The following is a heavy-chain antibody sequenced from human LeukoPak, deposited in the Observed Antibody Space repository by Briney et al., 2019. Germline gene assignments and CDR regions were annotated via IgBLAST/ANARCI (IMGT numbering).Heavy chain of an antibody. CDR1: GYTFTSYD. D-gene: IGHD3-3*01. CDR3: ARGFWSGPLGFDP. CDR2: MNPNSGNT. Sequence: APMKLRCKASGYTFTSYDVNWGRQATGLGNEWIGRMNPNSGNTGYAQKFQGRVTMTRNTSISTAYMELSSLRSEDTAVYYCARGFWSGPLGFDPWGQGTLVTVSS. J-gene: IGHJ5*02. V-gene: IGHV1-8*01.